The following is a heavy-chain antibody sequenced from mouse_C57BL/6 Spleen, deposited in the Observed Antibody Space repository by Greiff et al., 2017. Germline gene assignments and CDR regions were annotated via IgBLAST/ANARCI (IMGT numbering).Heavy chain of an antibody. J-gene: IGHJ3*01. V-gene: IGHV1-72*01. CDR1: GSTFTSYW. CDR2: IDPNSGGT. D-gene: IGHD1-1*01. Sequence: QVQLQQPGAELVKPGASVKLSCKASGSTFTSYWMHWVKQRPGRGLGWIGRIDPNSGGTKYNEKFKIKATLTVDRPSTTDYLQLSSLTSEDSAVYDCEREDDYCSSPWFAYWGQGTLVTVSA. CDR3: EREDDYCSSPWFAY.